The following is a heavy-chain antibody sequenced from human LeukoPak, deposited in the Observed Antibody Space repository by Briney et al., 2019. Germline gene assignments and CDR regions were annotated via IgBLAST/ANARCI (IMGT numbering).Heavy chain of an antibody. Sequence: SETLSLTCTVSGGSISSYYWSWIRQPAGKGLEWIGRIYTSGSTNYNPSLKSRVTMSVDTSKNQFSLKLSSVTAADTAVYYCAKTLVGATYSPLDYWGQGTLVTVSS. CDR1: GGSISSYY. V-gene: IGHV4-4*07. D-gene: IGHD1-26*01. CDR2: IYTSGST. CDR3: AKTLVGATYSPLDY. J-gene: IGHJ4*02.